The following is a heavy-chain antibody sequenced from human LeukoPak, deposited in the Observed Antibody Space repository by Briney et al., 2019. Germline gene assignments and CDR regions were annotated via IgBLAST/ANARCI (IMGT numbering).Heavy chain of an antibody. CDR1: GGSISSSSYY. CDR3: ARQDGDYAS. Sequence: PSEILSLTCTVSGGSISSSSYYWGWIRQPPGKGLEWIGSIYYSGSTYYSPSLKSRVTISVDTSKNQFSLKLSSVTAADTAVYYCARQDGDYASWGQGTLVTVSS. D-gene: IGHD4-17*01. CDR2: IYYSGST. J-gene: IGHJ4*02. V-gene: IGHV4-39*01.